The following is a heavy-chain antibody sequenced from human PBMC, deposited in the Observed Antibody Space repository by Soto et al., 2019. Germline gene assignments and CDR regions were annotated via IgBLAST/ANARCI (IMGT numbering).Heavy chain of an antibody. J-gene: IGHJ3*02. CDR3: ARSLWKQLDPDDAFDI. D-gene: IGHD6-13*01. CDR1: GYTFTSYG. CDR2: ISAYNGNT. V-gene: IGHV1-18*01. Sequence: QVQLVQSGAEVKKPGASVKVSCKASGYTFTSYGISWVRQAPGQGLEWMGWISAYNGNTNYAQKLQGRVTMTTDTSTGTAYMELRSLRSDDTAVDYCARSLWKQLDPDDAFDIWGQGTMVTVSS.